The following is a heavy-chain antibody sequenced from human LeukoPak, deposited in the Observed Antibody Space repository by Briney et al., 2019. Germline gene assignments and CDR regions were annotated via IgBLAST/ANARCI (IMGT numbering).Heavy chain of an antibody. J-gene: IGHJ4*02. CDR1: GFTLSSYA. D-gene: IGHD4-23*01. Sequence: GGSLRLSCAASGFTLSSYAMSWVRQAPGKGLEWVSATSSSDAGTYYADSVRGRFTISRDNAKNSLYLQMNSLRAEDTAVYYCARDQRWRFNFDYWGQGTLVTVSS. CDR2: TSSSDAGT. V-gene: IGHV3-23*01. CDR3: ARDQRWRFNFDY.